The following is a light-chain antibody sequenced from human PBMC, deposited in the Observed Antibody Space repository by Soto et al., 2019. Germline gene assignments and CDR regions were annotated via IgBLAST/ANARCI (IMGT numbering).Light chain of an antibody. CDR1: QSVLYRSDNKNY. V-gene: IGKV4-1*01. CDR2: WAS. Sequence: DIVMTQSPDSLAVSLGERATINCKSSQSVLYRSDNKNYLAWYQQKAGQPPKLLIYWASTRESGVPDRFSGSGSGTDFTLNISSLQAEDVAVYFCQQYYDTPYTFGQGTKLDFK. CDR3: QQYYDTPYT. J-gene: IGKJ2*01.